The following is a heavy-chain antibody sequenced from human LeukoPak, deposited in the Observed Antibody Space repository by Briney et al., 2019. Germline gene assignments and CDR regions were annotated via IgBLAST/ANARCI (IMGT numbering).Heavy chain of an antibody. CDR2: INPNSGGT. CDR3: ARDSVAHPRGRFGEP. CDR1: GYTFTGYY. J-gene: IGHJ4*02. V-gene: IGHV1-2*02. D-gene: IGHD3-10*01. Sequence: ASVTVSCKASGYTFTGYYMHWVRQAPGQGLEWMGWINPNSGGTNYAQKLQGRVTMTTDTSTSTAYMELRSLRSDDTAVYYCARDSVAHPRGRFGEPWGQGTLVTVSS.